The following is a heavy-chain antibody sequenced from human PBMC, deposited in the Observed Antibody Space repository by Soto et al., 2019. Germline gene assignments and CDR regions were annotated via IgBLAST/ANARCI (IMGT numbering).Heavy chain of an antibody. Sequence: GASVKVSCKASGGTFSSYAISWVRQAPGQGLEWMGGLIPIFGTANYAQKFQGRVTITADESTSTAYMELSSLRSEDTAAYYCARDSAAGKTRWFDPWGQETLVTDS. CDR3: ARDSAAGKTRWFDP. CDR2: LIPIFGTA. V-gene: IGHV1-69*13. D-gene: IGHD6-13*01. CDR1: GGTFSSYA. J-gene: IGHJ5*02.